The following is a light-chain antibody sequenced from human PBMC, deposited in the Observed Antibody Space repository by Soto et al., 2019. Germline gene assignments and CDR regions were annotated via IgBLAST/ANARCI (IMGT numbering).Light chain of an antibody. V-gene: IGKV3-15*01. Sequence: EIVMTQSPATLSVSPGERATLSCRASENIYTNLAWYQQKPGQAPRLLFYGASTRDTGLPARFSGTGSGTEFTLTINSLQAEDSAVYYCQQYYNWPRTFGQGTRLEI. J-gene: IGKJ5*01. CDR3: QQYYNWPRT. CDR1: ENIYTN. CDR2: GAS.